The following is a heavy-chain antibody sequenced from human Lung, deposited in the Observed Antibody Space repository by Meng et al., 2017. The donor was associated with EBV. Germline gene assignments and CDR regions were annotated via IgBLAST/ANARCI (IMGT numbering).Heavy chain of an antibody. Sequence: QMRHSRPGLVTPSQSLSLTCAISGDIVSSNSAAWNWIRQSQSRGLEWLGRTYYRSKWYNDYAVFVKSRITINPDTSKNQFSLQLNSVTPEDTAVYYCARGATSVFDLWGRGTLVTVSS. J-gene: IGHJ2*01. CDR2: TYYRSKWYN. V-gene: IGHV6-1*01. CDR1: GDIVSSNSAA. CDR3: ARGATSVFDL.